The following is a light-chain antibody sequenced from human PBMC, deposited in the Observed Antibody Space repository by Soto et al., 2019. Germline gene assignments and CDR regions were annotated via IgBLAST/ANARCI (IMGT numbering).Light chain of an antibody. CDR3: QQGNTVPALT. V-gene: IGKV1-12*01. CDR2: AAS. Sequence: DIQMTQSPSSVSASVGDRVTITCRASQHIHTWLAWYQQKLGKAPKNLIFAASSLQSGVPSRFSGSGSGTYFTLTINSLQPEDVATYYCQQGNTVPALTFGGGTRVEI. J-gene: IGKJ4*01. CDR1: QHIHTW.